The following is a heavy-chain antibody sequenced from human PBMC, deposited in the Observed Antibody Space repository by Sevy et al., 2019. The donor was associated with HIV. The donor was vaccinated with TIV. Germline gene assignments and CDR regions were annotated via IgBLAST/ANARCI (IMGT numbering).Heavy chain of an antibody. CDR1: GGSMSSYF. J-gene: IGHJ4*02. CDR2: IYYTGTT. D-gene: IGHD3-10*01. V-gene: IGHV4-59*01. CDR3: ARDSVLSPRVFDS. Sequence: SETLSLTCTVSGGSMSSYFWSWIRQPPGKGLEWIGYIYYTGTTNYNTSLKSRLTMSLDTSKNRFSLKLTAVTAADTAVYYCARDSVLSPRVFDSWGQGTRVTVSS.